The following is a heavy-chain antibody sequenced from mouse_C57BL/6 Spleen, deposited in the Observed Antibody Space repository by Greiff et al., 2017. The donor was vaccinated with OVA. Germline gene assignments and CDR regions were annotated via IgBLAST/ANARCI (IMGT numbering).Heavy chain of an antibody. CDR1: GYTFTTYP. CDR3: ARRLLRQGAMDY. J-gene: IGHJ4*01. D-gene: IGHD1-2*01. V-gene: IGHV1-47*01. Sequence: VQRVESGAELVKPGASVKMSCKASGYTFTTYPIEWMKQNHGKSLEWIGNFHPYNDDTKYNEKFKGKATLTVEKSSSTVYLELSRLTSDDSAVYYCARRLLRQGAMDYWGQGTSVTVSS. CDR2: FHPYNDDT.